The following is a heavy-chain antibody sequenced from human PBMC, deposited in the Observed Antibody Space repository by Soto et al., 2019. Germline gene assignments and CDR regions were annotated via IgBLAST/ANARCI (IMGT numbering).Heavy chain of an antibody. J-gene: IGHJ6*02. CDR3: AVRGVGGIGCSSTSCYGYPYYYYGMDV. CDR1: GFTFSSYA. CDR2: ISGSGGST. D-gene: IGHD2-2*01. V-gene: IGHV3-23*01. Sequence: GGSLRLSCAASGFTFSSYAMSWVRQAPGKGLEWVSAISGSGGSTYYADSVKGRFTISRDNSKNTLYLQMNSLRVEDTAVYYCAVRGVGGIGCSSTSCYGYPYYYYGMDVWGQGTTVTVSS.